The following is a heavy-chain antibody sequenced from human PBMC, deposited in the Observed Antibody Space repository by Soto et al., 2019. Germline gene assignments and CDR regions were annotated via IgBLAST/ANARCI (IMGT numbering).Heavy chain of an antibody. J-gene: IGHJ4*02. D-gene: IGHD6-13*01. Sequence: PSETLSLTCTFSGGSISIGGYSWSGIRQHPGKGLEWIGYIYYSGSTYYNPSLKSRVTISVDTSKKQFSLKLSSVTAADTAVYYCARGNRAAAGWWGQGTMVTVSS. CDR1: GGSISIGGYS. V-gene: IGHV4-31*03. CDR2: IYYSGST. CDR3: ARGNRAAAGW.